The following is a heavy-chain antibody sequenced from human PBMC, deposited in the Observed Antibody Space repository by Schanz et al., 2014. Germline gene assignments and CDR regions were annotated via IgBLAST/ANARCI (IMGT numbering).Heavy chain of an antibody. V-gene: IGHV3-11*06. CDR1: GFTFSDHY. D-gene: IGHD3-22*01. J-gene: IGHJ4*02. Sequence: VQLVESGGCLVQPGGSLRLSCAASGFTFSDHYMAWIRQAPGKGLEWVSYISATSAKIDYADSVQGRFTISRDNAKNSLYLQMSSLRDEDTAVYYCARDKGGYYPFDYWGQGSLVTVSS. CDR2: ISATSAKI. CDR3: ARDKGGYYPFDY.